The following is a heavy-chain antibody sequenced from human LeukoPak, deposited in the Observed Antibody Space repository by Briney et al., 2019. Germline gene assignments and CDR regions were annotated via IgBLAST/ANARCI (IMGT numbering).Heavy chain of an antibody. Sequence: SGTLSLTCSVSGGSISNSRYYWGWLRQPPGKGLEWIGSIYYSGATNSNPSLKSRVTLSVDTSKNQFSLNLSSVTAADTAVYYCARHGDGGPAEYFRHWGQGTLVTVSS. D-gene: IGHD4-23*01. CDR2: IYYSGAT. J-gene: IGHJ1*01. CDR3: ARHGDGGPAEYFRH. V-gene: IGHV4-39*01. CDR1: GGSISNSRYY.